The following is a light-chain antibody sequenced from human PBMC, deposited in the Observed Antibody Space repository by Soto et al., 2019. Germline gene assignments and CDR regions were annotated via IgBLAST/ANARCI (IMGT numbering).Light chain of an antibody. Sequence: EIVLTQSPANLSLSPGERATLACRASQSVSSYLAWYQQKPGQAPRLLIYDASSRATGIPARFSGSGSGTDFTPTISSLEPEDFAVYYCQQRSNWPPYTFGQGTKLEIK. V-gene: IGKV3-11*01. J-gene: IGKJ2*01. CDR1: QSVSSY. CDR3: QQRSNWPPYT. CDR2: DAS.